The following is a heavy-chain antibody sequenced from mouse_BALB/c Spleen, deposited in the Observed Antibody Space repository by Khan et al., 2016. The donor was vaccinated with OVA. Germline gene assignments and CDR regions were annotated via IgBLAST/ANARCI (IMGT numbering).Heavy chain of an antibody. D-gene: IGHD1-1*01. V-gene: IGHV1S136*01. CDR2: IYPFNDAT. J-gene: IGHJ3*01. CDR1: GYTFTSYV. CDR3: APVRTYYVSFVY. Sequence: EVKLLESRPEVVKPGASVKMSCKASGYTFTSYVMHWVKQKPGQGLEWIGYIYPFNDATKFNEKFNGKATLTSDKSSSTAYMELSSLTSEDSAVYYCAPVRTYYVSFVYWGQGTLVTVSA.